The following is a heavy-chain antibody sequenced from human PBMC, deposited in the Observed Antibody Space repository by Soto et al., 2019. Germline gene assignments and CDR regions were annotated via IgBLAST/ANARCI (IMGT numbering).Heavy chain of an antibody. CDR1: GVSISSGGYY. Sequence: SETLSLTCTVSGVSISSGGYYWSWIRQHPGKGLEWIGYIYYSGSTYYNPSLKSRVTISVDTSKNQFSLKLSSVTAADTAVYYCARAPYLYDFWSGYYTGTFDYWGQGTLVTVSS. CDR2: IYYSGST. J-gene: IGHJ4*02. V-gene: IGHV4-31*03. CDR3: ARAPYLYDFWSGYYTGTFDY. D-gene: IGHD3-3*01.